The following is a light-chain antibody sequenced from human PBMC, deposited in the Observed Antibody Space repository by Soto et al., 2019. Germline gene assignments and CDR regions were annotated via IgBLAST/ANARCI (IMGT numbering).Light chain of an antibody. V-gene: IGKV3-15*01. J-gene: IGKJ1*01. Sequence: EIAMTQSPATLSVSPGERAALTCRASQSVRSRLAWYQQKPGQAPRLLIYDTYIRATGTPARFSGSGSETEFTLTITSLQPEDFAVYYCQQYSNWPPWTFGQGTKVDIK. CDR2: DTY. CDR3: QQYSNWPPWT. CDR1: QSVRSR.